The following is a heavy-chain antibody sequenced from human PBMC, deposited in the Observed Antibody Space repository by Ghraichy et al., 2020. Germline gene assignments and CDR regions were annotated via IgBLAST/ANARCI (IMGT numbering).Heavy chain of an antibody. V-gene: IGHV3-48*02. D-gene: IGHD4-23*01. Sequence: GGSLRLSCGGSGFTFSAYSMNWVRQSPGRGLEWVSYITSSSRTKSYADSVKGRFTISRDKAQNSLYLQMNSLRDEDTAVYFCARGSTVVRFLYYDGMDVWGQGTTVTVSS. CDR2: ITSSSRTK. J-gene: IGHJ6*02. CDR1: GFTFSAYS. CDR3: ARGSTVVRFLYYDGMDV.